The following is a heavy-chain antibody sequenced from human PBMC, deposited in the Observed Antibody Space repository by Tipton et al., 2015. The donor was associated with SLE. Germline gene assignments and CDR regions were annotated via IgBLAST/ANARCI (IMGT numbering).Heavy chain of an antibody. D-gene: IGHD1-7*01. J-gene: IGHJ6*04. CDR2: IYYSGNT. V-gene: IGHV4-39*07. CDR3: ARATDWNLSPDV. CDR1: GGSIGSDNDY. Sequence: TLSLTCTVSGGSIGSDNDYWGWIRQPPGKGLEWIGSIYYSGNTYYNPSLGSRLTISVDTSKDQFSLRLTSVTAADTAVYYCARATDWNLSPDVWGKGTTVTVSS.